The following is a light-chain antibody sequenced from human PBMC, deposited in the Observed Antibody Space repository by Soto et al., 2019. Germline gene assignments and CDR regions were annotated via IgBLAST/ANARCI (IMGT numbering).Light chain of an antibody. Sequence: QSALTQPPSASGSPGQSVTISCTGTSSDVGGYNYVSWYQQHPGKVPKLMIYEVNKRPSGVPDRFSGSKSGNTASLTVSGLQAEDEADYYCSSYAGSNTDYVFGTRTQLTVL. CDR2: EVN. CDR1: SSDVGGYNY. CDR3: SSYAGSNTDYV. J-gene: IGLJ1*01. V-gene: IGLV2-8*01.